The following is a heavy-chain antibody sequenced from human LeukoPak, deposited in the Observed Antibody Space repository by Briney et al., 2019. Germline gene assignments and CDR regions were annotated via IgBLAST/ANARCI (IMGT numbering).Heavy chain of an antibody. CDR2: IRIKAYGGTT. CDR3: TRGSCTNGVCYHFDY. Sequence: GESLKISCTASGFTFGDYAMSWVRQAPGKGLEWVGFIRIKAYGGTTEYAASVKGRFTISRDDSKSIAYLQMNSLKTEDTAVYYCTRGSCTNGVCYHFDYWGQGTLVTVSS. CDR1: GFTFGDYA. D-gene: IGHD2-8*01. V-gene: IGHV3-49*04. J-gene: IGHJ4*02.